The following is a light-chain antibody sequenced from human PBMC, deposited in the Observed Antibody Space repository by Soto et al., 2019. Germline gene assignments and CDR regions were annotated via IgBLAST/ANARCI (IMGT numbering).Light chain of an antibody. V-gene: IGLV2-14*03. J-gene: IGLJ1*01. CDR3: SSYTSSSLYV. Sequence: QSVLTQPASVSGSPGQSITISCTGTSSDVGGYDYVSWYQHHPGKAPKLMIYDVSNRPSGVSNRFSGSKSGNTASVTISGLQAEDEADYYCSSYTSSSLYVFGTGTKVTVL. CDR1: SSDVGGYDY. CDR2: DVS.